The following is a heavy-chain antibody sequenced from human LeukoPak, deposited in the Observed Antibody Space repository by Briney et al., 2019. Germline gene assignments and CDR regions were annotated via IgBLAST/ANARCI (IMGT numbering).Heavy chain of an antibody. Sequence: SETLSLTCTVSGGSISSYYWSWIRQPPGKGLEWIGYIYYSGSTNYNPFLKSRVTISVDTSKNQFSLKLSSVTAADTAVYYCARGPTISFMDVWGKGTTVTVSS. D-gene: IGHD3-3*01. CDR1: GGSISSYY. CDR3: ARGPTISFMDV. V-gene: IGHV4-59*01. J-gene: IGHJ6*03. CDR2: IYYSGST.